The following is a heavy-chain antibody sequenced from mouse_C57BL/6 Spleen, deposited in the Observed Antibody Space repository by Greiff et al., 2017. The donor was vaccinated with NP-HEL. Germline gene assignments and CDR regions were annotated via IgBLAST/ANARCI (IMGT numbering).Heavy chain of an antibody. V-gene: IGHV5-9*01. J-gene: IGHJ1*03. CDR3: ARQSYYGSSPHWYFDV. CDR2: ISGGGGNT. CDR1: GFTFSSYT. D-gene: IGHD1-1*01. Sequence: DVRLVESGGGLVKPGGSLKLSCAASGFTFSSYTMSWVRQTPEKRLEWVATISGGGGNTYYPDSVKGRFTLSRDNAKNTLYLQMSSLRSEDTALYYCARQSYYGSSPHWYFDVWGTGTTVTVSS.